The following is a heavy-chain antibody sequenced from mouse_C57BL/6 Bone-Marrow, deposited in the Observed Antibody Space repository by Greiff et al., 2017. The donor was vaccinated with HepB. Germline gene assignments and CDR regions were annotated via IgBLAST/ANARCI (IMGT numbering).Heavy chain of an antibody. CDR2: IHPNSGST. V-gene: IGHV1-64*01. D-gene: IGHD1-1*01. CDR3: ATIYYGSSWFAD. CDR1: GYTFTSYW. Sequence: QVQLQQPGAELVKPGASVKLSCKASGYTFTSYWMHWVKQRPGQGLEWIGMIHPNSGSTNYNEKFKSKATLTVDKSSSTAYMQLSILTSEDSAVYYCATIYYGSSWFADWGQGTLVTVSA. J-gene: IGHJ3*01.